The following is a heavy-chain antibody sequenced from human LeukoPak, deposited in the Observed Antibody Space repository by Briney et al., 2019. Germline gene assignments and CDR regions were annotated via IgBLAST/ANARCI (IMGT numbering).Heavy chain of an antibody. CDR1: GFTFGTYA. D-gene: IGHD2-15*01. CDR2: ISRSGRDI. J-gene: IGHJ4*02. Sequence: PGESLRLSCAASGFTFGTYAMNWVRQAPGKGLEWVSSISRSGRDIYYADSVKGRFTISRDNARDSLYLQMNSLRAEDTAVYYCAKPDTETDIVVVVAAPPPFDYWGQGTLVTVSS. V-gene: IGHV3-21*01. CDR3: AKPDTETDIVVVVAAPPPFDY.